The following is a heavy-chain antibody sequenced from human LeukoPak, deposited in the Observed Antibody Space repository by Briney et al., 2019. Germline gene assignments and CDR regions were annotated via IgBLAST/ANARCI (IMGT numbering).Heavy chain of an antibody. J-gene: IGHJ4*02. V-gene: IGHV3-21*01. D-gene: IGHD1-1*01. CDR2: ISGSSSYI. CDR1: GFTFSSYS. CDR3: ARGDTSWNDDFDY. Sequence: PGGSLRLSCAASGFTFSSYSMNWVRQAPGKGVEWVSSISGSSSYIYYADSVKGRFTISRDNAKNSLYLQMNSLRAEDTAVYYCARGDTSWNDDFDYWGQGTLVTVSS.